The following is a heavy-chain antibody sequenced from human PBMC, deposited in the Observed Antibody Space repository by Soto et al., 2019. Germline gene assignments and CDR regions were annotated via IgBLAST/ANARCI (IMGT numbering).Heavy chain of an antibody. CDR1: GYNFISHY. D-gene: IGHD4-4*01. J-gene: IGHJ4*02. V-gene: IGHV1-46*01. Sequence: QVLLVQSGAEVTRPGASLKVSCKASGYNFISHYIHWVRQAPGQGLEWMGFINPSGGSTNHAQNFQGGLSRARDPSTRTGDIGLSSMKYEEAAVYYCAKDYLISKSPLSYFNYWGQGTLVTVSS. CDR3: AKDYLISKSPLSYFNY. CDR2: INPSGGST.